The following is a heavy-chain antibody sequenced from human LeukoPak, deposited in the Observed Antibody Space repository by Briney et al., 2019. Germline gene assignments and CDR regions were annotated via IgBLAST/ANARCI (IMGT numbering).Heavy chain of an antibody. CDR3: ARDRWDSSGWPHI. CDR2: ISAYNGNT. J-gene: IGHJ3*02. D-gene: IGHD6-19*01. Sequence: ASVKVSCKASGYTFTGYYMHWVRQAPGQGLEWMGWISAYNGNTNYAQKLQGRVTMTTDTSTSTAYMELRSLRSDDTAVYYCARDRWDSSGWPHIWGQGTMVTVSS. CDR1: GYTFTGYY. V-gene: IGHV1-18*04.